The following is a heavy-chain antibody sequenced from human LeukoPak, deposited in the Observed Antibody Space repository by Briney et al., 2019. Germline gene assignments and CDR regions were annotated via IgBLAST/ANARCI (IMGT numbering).Heavy chain of an antibody. Sequence: GGSLRLSCAASGFSFSSYGMHWVRQAPGKGLEWVAVISYDGDNKYYADSVNGRFTISRDKSKNTLSLQMDSLRAEDTAVYYCAKDIRVWGSYRYPCLDYWGQGTLVTVSA. CDR1: GFSFSSYG. J-gene: IGHJ4*02. CDR3: AKDIRVWGSYRYPCLDY. D-gene: IGHD3-16*02. CDR2: ISYDGDNK. V-gene: IGHV3-30*18.